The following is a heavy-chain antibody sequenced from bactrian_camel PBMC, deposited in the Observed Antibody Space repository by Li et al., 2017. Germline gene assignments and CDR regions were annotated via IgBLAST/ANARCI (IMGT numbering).Heavy chain of an antibody. CDR2: ISSAGGLT. D-gene: IGHD4*01. CDR3: AAERGTYYNEDILTSPDFGY. J-gene: IGHJ6*01. Sequence: DVQLVESGGGLVQPGRSLRLSCSTSGFIYSSHTIAWFRQPPGNEREGVAAISSAGGLTYYADSVKGRFTISRDNAKNNLLLQINSLKLEDTAMYYCAAERGTYYNEDILTSPDFGYWGQGTQVTVS. V-gene: IGHV3S31*01. CDR1: GFIYSSHT.